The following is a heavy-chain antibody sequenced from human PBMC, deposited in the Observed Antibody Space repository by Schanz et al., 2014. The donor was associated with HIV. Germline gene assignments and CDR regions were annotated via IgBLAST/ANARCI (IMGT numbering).Heavy chain of an antibody. J-gene: IGHJ5*02. D-gene: IGHD1-1*01. CDR2: IWYDGSNK. Sequence: QVQLVESGGGVVQPGRSQRLSCTASGLTFSSSIMHWVRQAPGKGLEWVAVIWYDGSNKYYADSVKGRFTVSRDNSKNTNTLYLQMNSLRAEDTAVYYCVRDQGTTWISGGNWFDPWGQGTLVTVSS. V-gene: IGHV3-33*08. CDR3: VRDQGTTWISGGNWFDP. CDR1: GLTFSSSI.